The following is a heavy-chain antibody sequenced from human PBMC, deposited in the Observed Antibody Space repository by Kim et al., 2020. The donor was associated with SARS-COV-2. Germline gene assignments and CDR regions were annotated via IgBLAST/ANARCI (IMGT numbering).Heavy chain of an antibody. J-gene: IGHJ4*02. D-gene: IGHD3-22*01. Sequence: SVKGRFTISRDDSENTLYLQMNSLRAEDTGVYYCARAQTYYYDSSGYSNYWGQGTLVTVSS. V-gene: IGHV3-30*07. CDR3: ARAQTYYYDSSGYSNY.